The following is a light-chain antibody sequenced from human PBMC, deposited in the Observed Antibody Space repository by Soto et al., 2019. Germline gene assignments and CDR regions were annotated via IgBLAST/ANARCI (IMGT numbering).Light chain of an antibody. CDR1: QSISNW. V-gene: IGKV1-5*01. Sequence: DIHMTQSPSTLPASVGYRFTITCRASQSISNWLAWYQQKPGKAPNLLIYDASSLQSGVPSRFSGSGSGTDFTLAISSLQPEDSATYYCQQCNSPYAFGQGTKGDIK. CDR2: DAS. J-gene: IGKJ2*01. CDR3: QQCNSPYA.